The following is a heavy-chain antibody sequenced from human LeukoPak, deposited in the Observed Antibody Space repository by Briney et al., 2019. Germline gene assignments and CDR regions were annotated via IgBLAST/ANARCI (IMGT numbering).Heavy chain of an antibody. Sequence: GASVKVSCKASGGTFSSYAISWVRQAPGQGLEWMGRIIPILGIANYAQKFQGRVTITADKSTSTAYMELSSLRSEDTAVYYCARDHIMYYYDSSGFYYFDYWGQGTLVTVSS. CDR3: ARDHIMYYYDSSGFYYFDY. J-gene: IGHJ4*02. CDR1: GGTFSSYA. V-gene: IGHV1-69*04. CDR2: IIPILGIA. D-gene: IGHD3-22*01.